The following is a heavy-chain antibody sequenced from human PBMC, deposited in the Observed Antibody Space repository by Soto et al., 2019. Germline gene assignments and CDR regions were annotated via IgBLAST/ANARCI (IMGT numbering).Heavy chain of an antibody. CDR1: RFTFSNYA. D-gene: IGHD2-2*01. J-gene: IGHJ5*02. CDR2: ISYDGNNK. V-gene: IGHV3-30-3*01. Sequence: QEQLVESGGGVVHPGRSLRLSCAASRFTFSNYAMHWVRQAPGKGLEWVALISYDGNNKYANSVKGRFTISRDNSKNTLYLQMNSLRPEDTAVYYCARDEYGFYPWGQGTLVTVSS. CDR3: ARDEYGFYP.